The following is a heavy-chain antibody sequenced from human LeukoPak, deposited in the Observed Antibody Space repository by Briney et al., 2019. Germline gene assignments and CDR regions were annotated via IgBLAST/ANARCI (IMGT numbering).Heavy chain of an antibody. CDR3: AATDIVVVPAAPTYYYYYYMDV. V-gene: IGHV1-69*02. CDR1: GGTFSSYT. J-gene: IGHJ6*03. D-gene: IGHD2-2*01. CDR2: IIPILGIA. Sequence: SVNVSCKASGGTFSSYTISWVRQAPGQGLEWMGRIIPILGIANYAQKFQGRVTITADKSTSTAYMELSSLRSEDTAVSYCAATDIVVVPAAPTYYYYYYMDVWGKGTTVTVSS.